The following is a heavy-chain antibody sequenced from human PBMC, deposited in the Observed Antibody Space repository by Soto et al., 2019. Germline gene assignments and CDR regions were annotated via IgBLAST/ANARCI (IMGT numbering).Heavy chain of an antibody. D-gene: IGHD3-16*01. V-gene: IGHV1-2*02. CDR1: GYTFTGYY. CDR3: ASDLYYDFVWGSLGY. CDR2: INPNSGGT. Sequence: ASVKVSCKASGYTFTGYYMHWVRQAPGQGLEWMGWINPNSGGTNYAQKCQGRVTMTRDTAISTAFIELSRLRSDDTAVYYCASDLYYDFVWGSLGYWGQGTLVTVSS. J-gene: IGHJ4*02.